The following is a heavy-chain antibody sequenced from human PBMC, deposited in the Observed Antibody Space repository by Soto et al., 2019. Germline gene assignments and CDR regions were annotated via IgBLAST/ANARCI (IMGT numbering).Heavy chain of an antibody. J-gene: IGHJ4*02. V-gene: IGHV4-59*01. CDR1: GGSISSYY. CDR3: ARAGWMYKFDFDY. Sequence: SETLSLTGTVCGGSISSYYCSWIRQPPWKGLEWIGYIYYSGSTNYNPSLKSRVTISVDTSKNQFSLKLSSVTAADTAVYYCARAGWMYKFDFDYCGQRTLVTVSS. D-gene: IGHD1-1*01. CDR2: IYYSGST.